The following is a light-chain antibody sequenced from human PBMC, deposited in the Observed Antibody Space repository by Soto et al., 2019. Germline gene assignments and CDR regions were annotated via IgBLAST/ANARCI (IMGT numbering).Light chain of an antibody. CDR2: DVS. CDR1: SSDVGGYNY. J-gene: IGLJ2*01. Sequence: QSVLTQPRSVSGSPRQSVTISCTGTSSDVGGYNYVSWYQQHPGKAPKLMIYDVSKRPSGVPDRFSGSKSGNTASLTISGLQAEDEADYDCCSYAGSYTLVFGGGTKLTVL. CDR3: CSYAGSYTLV. V-gene: IGLV2-11*01.